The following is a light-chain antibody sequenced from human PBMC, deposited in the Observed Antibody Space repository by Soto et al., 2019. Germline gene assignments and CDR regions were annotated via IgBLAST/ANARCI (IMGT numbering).Light chain of an antibody. V-gene: IGKV1-5*03. CDR1: QSISTW. Sequence: DIQMTQSPSTLSASVGDRVTITCRASQSISTWLAWYQQKPGRAPKVLIYKASSLETGILPRFSGSRSGTEFTLTISSLQPGEFETYYCQQYDSYPYTFGQGTKLEIK. CDR3: QQYDSYPYT. CDR2: KAS. J-gene: IGKJ2*01.